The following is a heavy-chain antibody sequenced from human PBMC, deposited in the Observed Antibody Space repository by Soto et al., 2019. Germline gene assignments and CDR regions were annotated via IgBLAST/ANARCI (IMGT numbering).Heavy chain of an antibody. V-gene: IGHV1-46*01. CDR1: VYTFTSYY. CDR3: ARDLGGCSSNSCSDRTYYYYGMDV. D-gene: IGHD2-2*01. J-gene: IGHJ6*02. CDR2: INPSGGST. Sequence: GASVEVSCKASVYTFTSYYMHWVRQAPGQGLKWMGIINPSGGSTSYAQKFQGRVTMTRDTSTSTVYMELSSLRSEDTAVYYCARDLGGCSSNSCSDRTYYYYGMDVWGQGTTVTVSS.